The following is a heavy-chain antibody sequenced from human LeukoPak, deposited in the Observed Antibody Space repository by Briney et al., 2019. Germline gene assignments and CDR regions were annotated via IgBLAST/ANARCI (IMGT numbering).Heavy chain of an antibody. Sequence: GGSLRLSCAASGFTFSSYGMSWVRQAPGKGLEWVSDISTSGGYTNNADSVKGRFTISRDNAKNSLYLQMNSLRDEDTAVYYCARERIAAAGLDAFDIWGQGTMITVSS. J-gene: IGHJ3*02. V-gene: IGHV3-21*01. CDR2: ISTSGGYT. CDR3: ARERIAAAGLDAFDI. D-gene: IGHD6-13*01. CDR1: GFTFSSYG.